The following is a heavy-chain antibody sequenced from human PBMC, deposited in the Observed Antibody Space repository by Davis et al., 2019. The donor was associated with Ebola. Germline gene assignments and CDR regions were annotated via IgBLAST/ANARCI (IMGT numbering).Heavy chain of an antibody. CDR1: GAFVSSGGYS. D-gene: IGHD6-19*01. J-gene: IGHJ5*02. CDR3: ARHGVAVAGTFLVWFDP. CDR2: YYYTGST. V-gene: IGHV4-61*08. Sequence: SETLSLTCAVSGAFVSSGGYSWIWIRQPPGKGLEWIGYYYYTGSTNYNPSLKSRVTISVDTSKNQFSLKLSSVTAADTAVYYCARHGVAVAGTFLVWFDPWGQGTLVTVSS.